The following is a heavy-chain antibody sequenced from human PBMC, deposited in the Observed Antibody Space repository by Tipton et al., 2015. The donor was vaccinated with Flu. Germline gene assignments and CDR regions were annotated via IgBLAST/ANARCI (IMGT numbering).Heavy chain of an antibody. J-gene: IGHJ6*02. Sequence: TLSLTCTVSGGSISSYYWSWTRQPPGKGLEWIGEINHSGSTNYNPSLKSRVTISVDTSKNQFSLKLSSVTAADTAVYYCARESPLLVVGATHSRLNPRHYYYCGMDVWGQGTTVTVSS. V-gene: IGHV4-34*01. D-gene: IGHD1-26*01. CDR2: INHSGST. CDR1: GGSISSYY. CDR3: ARESPLLVVGATHSRLNPRHYYYCGMDV.